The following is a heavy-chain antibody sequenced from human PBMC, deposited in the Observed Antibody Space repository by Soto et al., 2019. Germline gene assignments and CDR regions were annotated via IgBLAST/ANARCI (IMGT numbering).Heavy chain of an antibody. D-gene: IGHD1-26*01. CDR3: ARDSRRTSIVGAPPSGMDV. V-gene: IGHV1-69*13. CDR1: GYTFTSYD. Sequence: SVKVACNASGYTFTSYDISGVRQAPGQGLEWMRGIIPIFGTANYAQKFQGRVTITADESTSTAYMELSSLRSEDTAVYYCARDSRRTSIVGAPPSGMDVWRQGTTVTVTS. J-gene: IGHJ6*02. CDR2: IIPIFGTA.